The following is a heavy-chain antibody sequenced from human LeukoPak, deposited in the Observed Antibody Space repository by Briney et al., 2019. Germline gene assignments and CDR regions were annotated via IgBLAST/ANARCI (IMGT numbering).Heavy chain of an antibody. CDR1: GFTFSSHA. D-gene: IGHD2-2*02. V-gene: IGHV3-30-3*01. CDR3: ARSRPATAILAH. Sequence: GGSLRLSCAASGFTFSSHAMHWVRQAPGKGLEWVAVISYDGSNKYYADSVKGRFTISRDNSKNTLHLQMNSLRAEDTAVYYCARSRPATAILAHWGQGTLVTVSS. CDR2: ISYDGSNK. J-gene: IGHJ5*02.